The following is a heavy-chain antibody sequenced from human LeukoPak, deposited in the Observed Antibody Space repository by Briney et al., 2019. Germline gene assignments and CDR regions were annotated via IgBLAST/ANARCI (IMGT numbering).Heavy chain of an antibody. V-gene: IGHV7-4-1*02. J-gene: IGHJ4*02. CDR2: VNTNTGNP. CDR3: ARSGYSSSWYVDY. Sequence: ASGKVSCKASGYAFTIYAMDWVRHAPGQGLEWMGWVNTNTGNPPYAHGFTGPFVFSLDTSVSTAYLQISSLKAEDTAVYYCARSGYSSSWYVDYWGQGTLVTVSS. CDR1: GYAFTIYA. D-gene: IGHD6-13*01.